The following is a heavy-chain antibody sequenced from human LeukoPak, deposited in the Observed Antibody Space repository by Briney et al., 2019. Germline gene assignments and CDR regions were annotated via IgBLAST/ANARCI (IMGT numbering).Heavy chain of an antibody. V-gene: IGHV4-34*01. CDR3: ASQVRLERRYYYYSMDV. CDR2: IDHSGST. CDR1: GGSFSGYY. Sequence: SETLSLTCAVYGGSFSGYYWSWIRQPPGKGLEWIGEIDHSGSTNYNPSLKSRATISVDTSKNQFSLKLSSVTAADTAVCYCASQVRLERRYYYYSMDVWGKGTTVTVSS. D-gene: IGHD1-1*01. J-gene: IGHJ6*03.